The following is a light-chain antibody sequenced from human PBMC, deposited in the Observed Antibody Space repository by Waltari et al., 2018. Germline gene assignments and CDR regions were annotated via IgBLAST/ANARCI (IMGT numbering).Light chain of an antibody. CDR2: DAS. V-gene: IGKV3D-15*01. CDR1: QSVSSR. CDR3: QQESNWSYS. Sequence: EIVMTQSQATLSLFTGERATLSCRASQSVSSRLAWYQQKPGQAPRLLIYDASSRATGIPDRFSGSGSGTEFTLTISSLEPEDVAVYFCQQESNWSYSFGQGTKVEIK. J-gene: IGKJ2*03.